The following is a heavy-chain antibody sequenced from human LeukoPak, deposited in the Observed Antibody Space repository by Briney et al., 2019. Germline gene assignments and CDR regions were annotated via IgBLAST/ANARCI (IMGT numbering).Heavy chain of an antibody. CDR2: MNPNSGNT. CDR3: ARGRDPGIAAAGDY. V-gene: IGHV1-8*01. CDR1: GYTFTSYD. Sequence: ASVKVSCKASGYTFTSYDINWVRQATGQGLEWMGWMNPNSGNTGYAQKFQGRVTMTRNTSISTAYMELSGLRSEDTAVYYCARGRDPGIAAAGDYWGQGTLVTVSS. J-gene: IGHJ4*02. D-gene: IGHD6-13*01.